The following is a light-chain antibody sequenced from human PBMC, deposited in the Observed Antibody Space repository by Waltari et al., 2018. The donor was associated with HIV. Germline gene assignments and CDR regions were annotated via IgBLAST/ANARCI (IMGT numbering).Light chain of an antibody. CDR2: AAS. J-gene: IGKJ1*01. CDR1: QRIGKF. Sequence: DIPLIQSPSSLAASVGERVTITCRASQRIGKFLNWYQHKPGKAPSLLIFAASSLHSGVPSRFIGSGSGTDFTLTITGLQPEDFATYYCQQTYRTPSFGQGTTVEVK. CDR3: QQTYRTPS. V-gene: IGKV1-39*01.